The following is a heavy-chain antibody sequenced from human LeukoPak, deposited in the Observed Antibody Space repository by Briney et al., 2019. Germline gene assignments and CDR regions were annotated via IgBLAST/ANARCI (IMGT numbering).Heavy chain of an antibody. CDR1: GYTFTGYY. D-gene: IGHD3-10*01. CDR2: INPNSGGT. V-gene: IGHV1-2*02. CDR3: ARGVAYGSGSYYNNWFDP. J-gene: IGHJ5*02. Sequence: ASVKVSCKASGYTFTGYYMHWVRPAPGQGLEWMGWINPNSGGTNYAQKFQGRVTMTRDTSISTAYMELSRLRSDDTAVYYCARGVAYGSGSYYNNWFDPWGQGTLVTVSS.